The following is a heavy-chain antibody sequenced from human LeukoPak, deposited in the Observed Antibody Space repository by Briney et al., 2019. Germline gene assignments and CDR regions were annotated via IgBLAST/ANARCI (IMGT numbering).Heavy chain of an antibody. CDR1: GYTFTGYY. D-gene: IGHD3-10*01. CDR3: ARARFGDIRGFDP. J-gene: IGHJ5*02. Sequence: ASVKVSCKASGYTFTGYYMHWVRQAPGQGLEWMGWINPNSGGTNYAQKFQGRVTMTRGTSISTAYMELSRLRSDDTAVYYCARARFGDIRGFDPWGQGTLVTVSS. CDR2: INPNSGGT. V-gene: IGHV1-2*02.